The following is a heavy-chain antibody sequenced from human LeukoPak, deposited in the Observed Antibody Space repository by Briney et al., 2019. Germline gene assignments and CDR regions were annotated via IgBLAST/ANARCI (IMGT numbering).Heavy chain of an antibody. CDR1: GDSLSSGGYY. J-gene: IGHJ5*02. CDR3: ALRGYSYGTGWFDP. CDR2: IHYIGGT. D-gene: IGHD5-18*01. V-gene: IGHV4-31*02. Sequence: SETLSLTCSVSGDSLSSGGYYWSWIRQHPGKGLEWIGYIHYIGGTFYNPSLKSRVTISLDTSRNQFSLELKSVTAADTAVYYCALRGYSYGTGWFDPWGQGTLVTVSS.